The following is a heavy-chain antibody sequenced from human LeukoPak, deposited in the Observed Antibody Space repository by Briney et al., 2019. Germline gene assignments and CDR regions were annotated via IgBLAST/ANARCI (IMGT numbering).Heavy chain of an antibody. Sequence: GGSLRLSCAASGFTFSSYSMNWVRQAPGKGLEWVSSISSSSSYIYYADLVKGRFIISRDNVKNSLYLQMNSLRAEDTAVYYCARDYKQQLVLDYWGQGTLVTVSS. CDR3: ARDYKQQLVLDY. CDR1: GFTFSSYS. D-gene: IGHD6-13*01. CDR2: ISSSSSYI. V-gene: IGHV3-21*01. J-gene: IGHJ4*02.